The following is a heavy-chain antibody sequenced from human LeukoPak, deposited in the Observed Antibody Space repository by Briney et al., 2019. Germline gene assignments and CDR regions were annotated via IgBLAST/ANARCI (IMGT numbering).Heavy chain of an antibody. CDR2: INPDGSST. CDR3: ATPGIRDQYDFDS. J-gene: IGHJ4*02. CDR1: AATFSSYW. D-gene: IGHD6-13*01. V-gene: IGHV3-74*01. Sequence: GGSLRLSCAASAATFSSYWMHWVRQAPGKGLVWVSRINPDGSSTNYADSVKGRFTISRDNVKNTLYLQMNRLRAEDTAVYYCATPGIRDQYDFDSWGQGTLVTVSS.